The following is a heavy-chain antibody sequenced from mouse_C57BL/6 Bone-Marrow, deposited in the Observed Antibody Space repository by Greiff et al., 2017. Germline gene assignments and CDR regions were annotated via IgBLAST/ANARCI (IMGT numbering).Heavy chain of an antibody. Sequence: VQLQQSGAELVRPGASVTLSCKASGYTFTDYEMHWVKQTPVHGLEWIGAIDPETGGTAYNQTFKGKAILTADKSSSTAYMELRSLTSEDSAVYYCTREGVLYYSNYGAMDYWGQGTSVTVSS. V-gene: IGHV1-15*01. D-gene: IGHD2-5*01. CDR2: IDPETGGT. J-gene: IGHJ4*01. CDR3: TREGVLYYSNYGAMDY. CDR1: GYTFTDYE.